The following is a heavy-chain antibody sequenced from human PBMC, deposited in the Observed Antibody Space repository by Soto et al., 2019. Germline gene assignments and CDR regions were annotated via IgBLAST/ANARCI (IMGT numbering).Heavy chain of an antibody. CDR3: ARRRSIAARQIDY. J-gene: IGHJ4*02. D-gene: IGHD6-6*01. CDR2: IYYSGST. V-gene: IGHV4-39*01. Sequence: SETLSLTCTVSGGSISSSSYYWGWIRQPPGKGLEWIGSIYYSGSTYYNPSLKSRVTISVDTSKNQFSLKLSSVTAADTAVYYCARRRSIAARQIDYWGQGTLVTVS. CDR1: GGSISSSSYY.